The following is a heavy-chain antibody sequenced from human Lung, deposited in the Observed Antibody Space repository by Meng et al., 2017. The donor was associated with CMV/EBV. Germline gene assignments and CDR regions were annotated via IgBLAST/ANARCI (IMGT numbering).Heavy chain of an antibody. CDR2: INHSGST. CDR3: ARARVVPAYCYVMDF. CDR1: GGSFSGYY. D-gene: IGHD2-2*01. Sequence: SETLSLTCAVYGGSFSGYYWSWIRQPPGKGLEWIGEINHSGSTNYNPSLKSRVTISVDTSKNQFSLKLSSVTAADTAVYYCARARVVPAYCYVMDFWGQGXTVTVSS. V-gene: IGHV4-34*01. J-gene: IGHJ6*02.